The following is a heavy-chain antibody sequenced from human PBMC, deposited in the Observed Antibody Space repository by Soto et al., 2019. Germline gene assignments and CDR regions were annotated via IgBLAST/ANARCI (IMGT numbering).Heavy chain of an antibody. CDR3: ARSITMVRGVIITGDDAFDI. V-gene: IGHV1-18*01. D-gene: IGHD3-10*01. CDR2: ISAYNGNT. Sequence: QVQLVQSGAEVKKPGASVKVSCKASGYTFTSYGISWVRQAPGQGLEWMGWISAYNGNTNYAQKLQGRVTMTTDTSTSTAYMELRSLRSDDTAVYYCARSITMVRGVIITGDDAFDIWGQGTMVTVSS. CDR1: GYTFTSYG. J-gene: IGHJ3*02.